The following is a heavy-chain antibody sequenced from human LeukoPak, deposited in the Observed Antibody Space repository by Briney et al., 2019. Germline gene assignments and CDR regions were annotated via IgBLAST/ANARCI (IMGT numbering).Heavy chain of an antibody. Sequence: SETLSLTCTVSGGSISGYYWSWIRQPPGKGLEWIGYIFYSGSANYNPSLKSRVTISVDTSTNQFSLKLSSVTAADTAGYYCARRIVGSGAYYYYYYMDVWGKGTTVTVSS. D-gene: IGHD1-26*01. J-gene: IGHJ6*03. V-gene: IGHV4-59*01. CDR3: ARRIVGSGAYYYYYYMDV. CDR1: GGSISGYY. CDR2: IFYSGSA.